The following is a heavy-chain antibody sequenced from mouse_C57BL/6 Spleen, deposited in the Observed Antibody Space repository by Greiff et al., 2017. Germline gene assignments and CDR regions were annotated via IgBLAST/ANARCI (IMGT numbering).Heavy chain of an antibody. CDR1: GYTFTSYW. V-gene: IGHV1-72*01. Sequence: QVQLQQPGAELVKPGASVKLSCKASGYTFTSYWMHWVKQRPGRGLEWIGRIDPNSGGTKYNEKFKSKATLTVDKPSSTAYMQLSRLTSEYSAVYYGARERPYYFDYWGQGTTLTVSS. CDR3: ARERPYYFDY. J-gene: IGHJ2*01. CDR2: IDPNSGGT.